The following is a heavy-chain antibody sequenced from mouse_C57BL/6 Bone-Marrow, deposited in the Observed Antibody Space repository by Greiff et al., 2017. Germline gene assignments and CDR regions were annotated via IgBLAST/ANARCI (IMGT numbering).Heavy chain of an antibody. CDR3: GAFYYYGRVLDY. CDR1: GYTFTDSY. CDR2: INPYNGGT. V-gene: IGHV1-19*01. D-gene: IGHD1-1*01. J-gene: IGHJ2*01. Sequence: EVQLQESGPVLVKPGASVTMSCKASGYTFTDSYMNWVKQSHGKSLEWIGVINPYNGGTSYNQKFKGKATLTVDKSSSTDYMELNSLTSEDSAVYYCGAFYYYGRVLDYWGQGTTLTVS.